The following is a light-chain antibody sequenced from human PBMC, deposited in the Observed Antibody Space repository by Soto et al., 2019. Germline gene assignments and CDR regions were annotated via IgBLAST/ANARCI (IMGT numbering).Light chain of an antibody. J-gene: IGLJ1*01. CDR2: DDN. Sequence: QSVLTQPPSVSAAPGQKVTISCSGSSSNIGGNSVSWYQQLPGTAPKLLIYDDNKRPPGIPDRFSGSKSGTSATLGITGFQTGDEADYYCGSWDSSLSAYVLGTGTKV. CDR3: GSWDSSLSAYV. V-gene: IGLV1-51*01. CDR1: SSNIGGNS.